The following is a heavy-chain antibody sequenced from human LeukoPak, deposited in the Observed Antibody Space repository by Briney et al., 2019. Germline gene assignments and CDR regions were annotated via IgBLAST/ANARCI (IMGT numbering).Heavy chain of an antibody. CDR2: INTDGNIT. J-gene: IGHJ4*02. V-gene: IGHV3-74*01. D-gene: IGHD5-18*01. CDR3: AKEGGYSYGHFDY. Sequence: GGSLRLSCATSGFTFSNYWMHWVRQAPGKGPVWVSRINTDGNITTYADSVKGRFTISRDSAKNALYLQMNSLRAEDTAVYYCAKEGGYSYGHFDYWGQGTLVTVSS. CDR1: GFTFSNYW.